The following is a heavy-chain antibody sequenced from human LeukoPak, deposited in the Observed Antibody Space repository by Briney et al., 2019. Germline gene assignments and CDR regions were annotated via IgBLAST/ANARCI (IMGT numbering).Heavy chain of an antibody. CDR2: INGDNGNT. CDR3: ARAPCDILTGYSLNWFDP. J-gene: IGHJ5*02. D-gene: IGHD3-9*01. Sequence: ASVKVSCKASGYTFTTYAMHWVRQAPGQRLEWMGWINGDNGNTKYSQKFQSRVTITRDTSAYTAYMELRSLSSADTAVYFCARAPCDILTGYSLNWFDPWGQGTLVTVSS. CDR1: GYTFTTYA. V-gene: IGHV1-3*01.